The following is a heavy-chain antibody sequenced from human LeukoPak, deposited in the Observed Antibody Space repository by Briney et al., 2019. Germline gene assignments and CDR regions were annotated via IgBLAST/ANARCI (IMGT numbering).Heavy chain of an antibody. CDR2: IYDNDYT. J-gene: IGHJ5*02. D-gene: IGHD2-15*01. Sequence: GGSLRLSCAASGLIVSGKFMNWVRQAPGKGLEWVSGIYDNDYTFYADSVKGRVTISRDNSKNTLYLQMNSLRPEDTAVYYCAKDSVGGQNWFDPWGQGTLVTVSS. V-gene: IGHV3-66*03. CDR3: AKDSVGGQNWFDP. CDR1: GLIVSGKF.